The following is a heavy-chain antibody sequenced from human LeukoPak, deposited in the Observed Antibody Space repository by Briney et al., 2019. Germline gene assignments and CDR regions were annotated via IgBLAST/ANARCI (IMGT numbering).Heavy chain of an antibody. CDR2: LTTSGSTK. Sequence: GGSLRLSCATSGFTFSNYEMNWVRQAPGKGLEWISYLTTSGSTKYYADSVKGRFTISRDNAKNSLFLQMNSLRAEDTAVYYCARDRWDYDYRKYNFDYWGQGTLVTVSS. CDR1: GFTFSNYE. V-gene: IGHV3-48*03. CDR3: ARDRWDYDYRKYNFDY. J-gene: IGHJ4*02. D-gene: IGHD4-11*01.